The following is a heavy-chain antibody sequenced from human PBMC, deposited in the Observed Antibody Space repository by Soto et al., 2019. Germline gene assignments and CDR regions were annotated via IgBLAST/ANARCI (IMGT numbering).Heavy chain of an antibody. D-gene: IGHD6-19*01. Sequence: SETLSLTCTVSGGSISSGDYYWSWIRQPPGKGLEWIGYIYYSGSTYYNPSLKSRVTISVDTSKNQFSLKLSSVTAADTAVYYCARERKESGWYFDYWGQGTLVTVSS. CDR1: GGSISSGDYY. CDR3: ARERKESGWYFDY. V-gene: IGHV4-30-4*01. CDR2: IYYSGST. J-gene: IGHJ4*02.